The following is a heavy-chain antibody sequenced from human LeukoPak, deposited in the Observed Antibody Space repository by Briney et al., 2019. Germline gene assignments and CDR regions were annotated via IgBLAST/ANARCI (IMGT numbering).Heavy chain of an antibody. CDR3: ARAGTYYYDSSGYSGF. CDR2: ISSSGSTI. J-gene: IGHJ3*01. V-gene: IGHV3-11*01. Sequence: GGSLRLSCAASGFTFSDYYMSWIRQAPGKGLEWVSCISSSGSTIYYADSVKGRFTISRDNAKNSLYLQMNSLRAEDTAVYYCARAGTYYYDSSGYSGFWGQGTMVTVSS. CDR1: GFTFSDYY. D-gene: IGHD3-22*01.